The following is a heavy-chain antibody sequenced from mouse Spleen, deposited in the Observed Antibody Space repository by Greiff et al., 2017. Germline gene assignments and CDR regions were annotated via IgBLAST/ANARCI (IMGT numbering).Heavy chain of an antibody. J-gene: IGHJ2*01. CDR1: GYTFTNYW. CDR3: AREGYGSRDY. D-gene: IGHD1-1*01. CDR2: IYPGGGYT. Sequence: VKVVESGAELVRPGTSVKMSCKASGYTFTNYWIGWAKQRPGHGLEWIGDIYPGGGYTNYNEKFKGKATLTADKSSSTAYMQFSSLTSEDSAIYYCAREGYGSRDYWGQGTTLTVSS. V-gene: IGHV1-63*01.